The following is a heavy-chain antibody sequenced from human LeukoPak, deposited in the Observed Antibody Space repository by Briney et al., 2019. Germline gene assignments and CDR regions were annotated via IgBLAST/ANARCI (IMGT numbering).Heavy chain of an antibody. D-gene: IGHD7-27*01. CDR2: ISSGTSYI. CDR1: GFTFNTYT. V-gene: IGHV3-21*03. Sequence: GGSLRLSCAASGFTFNTYTMNWVRQAPGKGLEWVSSISSGTSYIYYADSVKGRFTISRDNAKNSLYLQMNSLRVEDTATYYCARDLAWGAFDYWGQGTLVTVSS. CDR3: ARDLAWGAFDY. J-gene: IGHJ4*02.